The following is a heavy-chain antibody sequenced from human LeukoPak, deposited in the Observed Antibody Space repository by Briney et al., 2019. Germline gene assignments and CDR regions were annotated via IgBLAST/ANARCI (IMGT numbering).Heavy chain of an antibody. CDR2: IYYSGST. V-gene: IGHV4-59*08. D-gene: IGHD3-22*01. CDR3: ARHGVYDSSGLDAFDI. CDR1: GGSISSYY. Sequence: TPSETLSLTCTVSGGSISSYYWSWIRQPPGKGLEWIGYIYYSGSTNYNPSLKSRVTISVDTSKNQFSLKLSSVTAADTAVYYCARHGVYDSSGLDAFDIWGQGTMVTVSS. J-gene: IGHJ3*02.